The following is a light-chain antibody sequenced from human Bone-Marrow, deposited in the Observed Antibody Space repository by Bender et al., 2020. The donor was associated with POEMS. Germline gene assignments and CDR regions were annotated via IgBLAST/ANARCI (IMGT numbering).Light chain of an antibody. J-gene: IGLJ3*02. CDR3: AVWDDSLNGWV. V-gene: IGLV1-47*01. CDR2: RND. Sequence: SVLTQPPSASGTPGQRVIISCSGSSSNIGSNYVYWYQQLPGTAPKLLVYRNDQRPSGVPDRFSGSKSGTSAALAISGLQSEDEADYYCAVWDDSLNGWVFGGGTKLTVL. CDR1: SSNIGSNY.